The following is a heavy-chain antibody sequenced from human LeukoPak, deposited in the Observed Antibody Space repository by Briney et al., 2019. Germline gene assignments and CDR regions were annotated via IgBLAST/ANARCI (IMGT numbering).Heavy chain of an antibody. V-gene: IGHV1-8*02. CDR2: INPNSGNT. D-gene: IGHD5-18*01. J-gene: IGHJ4*02. Sequence: GASVKVSCKASGYTFTGYYMHWVRQAPGQGLEWMGWINPNSGNTGYAQKFQGRVTMTRNTSISTAYMELSSLRSEDTAVYYCARGRRGYSYGPDYWGQGTLVTVSS. CDR3: ARGRRGYSYGPDY. CDR1: GYTFTGYY.